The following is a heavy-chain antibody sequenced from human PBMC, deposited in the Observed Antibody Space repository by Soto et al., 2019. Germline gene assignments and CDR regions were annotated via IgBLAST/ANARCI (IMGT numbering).Heavy chain of an antibody. V-gene: IGHV4-39*01. CDR2: IYYSGST. D-gene: IGHD6-19*01. Sequence: SETLSLTCTVSGGSISSYYWNWIRQPPGKGPEWIGSIYYSGSTYYNPSLNSRVTISVDTSKDQFSLKLSSVTAADTAVYYCARHSVAGTFCDYWGQGTLVTVSS. CDR3: ARHSVAGTFCDY. CDR1: GGSISSYY. J-gene: IGHJ4*02.